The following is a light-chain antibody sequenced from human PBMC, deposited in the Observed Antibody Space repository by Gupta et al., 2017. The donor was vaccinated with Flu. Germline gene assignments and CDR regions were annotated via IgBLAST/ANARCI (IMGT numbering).Light chain of an antibody. J-gene: IGLJ3*02. CDR2: GNN. CDR1: SSNIESNI. Sequence: KVTITSSGSSSNIESNIVSWYQQIPGTAPKLLNYGNNQRPSGVPERVSGSKAGTLASLAISGLQSEDEADYYCATWDDSLDGWVFGGGTKLTVL. V-gene: IGLV1-44*01. CDR3: ATWDDSLDGWV.